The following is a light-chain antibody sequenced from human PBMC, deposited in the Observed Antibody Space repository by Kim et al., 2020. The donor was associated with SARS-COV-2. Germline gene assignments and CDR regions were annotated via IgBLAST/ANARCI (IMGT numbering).Light chain of an antibody. Sequence: SYELTQPLSVSLALGQTATITCGANNIGRENVHWYQQKPGQAPVLVIYRDSNRPSGIPERFSGSNSGNTATLTISGAQAGDEADYYCQLWDSSTAHWVFGGGTQLTVL. V-gene: IGLV3-9*01. CDR3: QLWDSSTAHWV. CDR1: NIGREN. J-gene: IGLJ3*02. CDR2: RDS.